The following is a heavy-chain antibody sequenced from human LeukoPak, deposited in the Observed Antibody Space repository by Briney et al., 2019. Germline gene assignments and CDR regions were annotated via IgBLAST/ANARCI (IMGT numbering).Heavy chain of an antibody. CDR1: GYTFTSYY. D-gene: IGHD3-10*01. J-gene: IGHJ6*03. CDR2: INPSGGST. CDR3: ASRYYGSGSYYNVRGTYYYYMDV. V-gene: IGHV1-46*01. Sequence: ASVKVSCKASGYTFTSYYMHWVRQAPGQGLEWMGIINPSGGSTSYAQKFQGRVTMTRDTSTSTVYMELSSLRSEDTAVYYCASRYYGSGSYYNVRGTYYYYMDVWGKGTTVTVSS.